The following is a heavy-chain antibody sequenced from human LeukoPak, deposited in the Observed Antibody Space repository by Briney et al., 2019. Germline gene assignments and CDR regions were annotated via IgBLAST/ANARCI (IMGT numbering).Heavy chain of an antibody. CDR2: ISYSGST. CDR3: SRGGQLNWFDP. J-gene: IGHJ5*02. CDR1: GDSISSSY. Sequence: SGTLSLTCTVSGDSISSSYGSWIREPPGKGLEWIGYISYSGSTSSNPSRRSRVTISVDTSKNQYSLRLTSVTAADTAMYYCSRGGQLNWFDPWGQETLVTVP. V-gene: IGHV4-59*01. D-gene: IGHD5-18*01.